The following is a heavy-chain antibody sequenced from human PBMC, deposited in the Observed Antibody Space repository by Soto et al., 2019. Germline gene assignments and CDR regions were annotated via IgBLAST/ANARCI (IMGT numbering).Heavy chain of an antibody. CDR3: ARYYDSSGCYGRRYYVYY. CDR2: MNPNSGNT. D-gene: IGHD3-22*01. CDR1: GYTFTSYD. V-gene: IGHV1-8*01. J-gene: IGHJ4*01. Sequence: QVQLVPSGAEVKKPGASVKVSCKASGYTFTSYDINWVRQAPGQGLEWMGWMNPNSGNTGYAQKFQGRVTMTRNTYIRTAYMELSSLRSDDTAVYYCARYYDSSGCYGRRYYVYYWGQGTLVTVSS.